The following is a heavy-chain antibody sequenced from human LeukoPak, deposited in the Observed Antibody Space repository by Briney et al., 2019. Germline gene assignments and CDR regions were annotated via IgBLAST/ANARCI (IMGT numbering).Heavy chain of an antibody. Sequence: HPGGSLRLSCAASGFAFSSYWMHWVRQPPGKGLLWVSRITSDGSITRYADSVKGRFTISRDNAKNTLYLQMNSLRAEDTAVYYCATDKGAAPEERADYWGQGTLVTVSS. V-gene: IGHV3-74*01. J-gene: IGHJ4*02. CDR2: ITSDGSIT. CDR1: GFAFSSYW. D-gene: IGHD1-1*01. CDR3: ATDKGAAPEERADY.